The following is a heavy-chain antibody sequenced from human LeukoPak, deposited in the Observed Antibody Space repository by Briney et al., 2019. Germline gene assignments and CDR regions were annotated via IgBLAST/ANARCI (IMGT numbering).Heavy chain of an antibody. CDR2: INPDGSIT. V-gene: IGHV3-74*01. J-gene: IGHJ4*02. Sequence: QPGGFLRLSCAASGFTFSTFWMHWVRQAPGEGLVWVSRINPDGSITDYADSVKGRFTISRDNAKNMLYLQMNSLRAETRLYYCARENWYLDFWGQGTLVTVSS. CDR3: ARENWYLDF. CDR1: GFTFSTFW. D-gene: IGHD1-1*01.